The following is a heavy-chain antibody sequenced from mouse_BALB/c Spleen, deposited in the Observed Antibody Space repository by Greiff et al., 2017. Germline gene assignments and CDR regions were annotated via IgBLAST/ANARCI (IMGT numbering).Heavy chain of an antibody. CDR2: IDPYDGGT. Sequence: EVQLQQSGPELVKPGASVKISCKASGYSFTGYNMNWVKQSNGKSLEWIGNIDPYDGGTSYNQKFKGKATLTVDKSSSTAYMQLKSLTSEDSAVYYCATDGYYVPYAMDYWGQGTSVTVSS. D-gene: IGHD2-3*01. CDR3: ATDGYYVPYAMDY. J-gene: IGHJ4*01. CDR1: GYSFTGYN. V-gene: IGHV1S135*01.